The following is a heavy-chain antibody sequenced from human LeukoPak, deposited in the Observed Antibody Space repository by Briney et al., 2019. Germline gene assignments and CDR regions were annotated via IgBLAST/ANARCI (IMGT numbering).Heavy chain of an antibody. J-gene: IGHJ6*03. CDR3: AKYKGYYPYNYCMNA. CDR2: ITRSGGT. D-gene: IGHD2-15*01. V-gene: IGHV3-23*01. Sequence: GGSLRLSCAASGFTFSDFAMAWVRQAPGKGLEWVSGITRSGGTNYADSVKGRFTISRDNSRDTLYLQMDGLRGEDTAIYYCAKYKGYYPYNYCMNAWGQGTTVTVSS. CDR1: GFTFSDFA.